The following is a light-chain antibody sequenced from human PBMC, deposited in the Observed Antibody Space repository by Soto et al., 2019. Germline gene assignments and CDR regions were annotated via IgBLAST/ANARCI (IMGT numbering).Light chain of an antibody. CDR1: PSISSW. J-gene: IGKJ1*01. V-gene: IGKV1-5*01. CDR2: DAS. Sequence: DIQMTQSPSTLSASVGDRGTITCRASPSISSWLAWYQQKPGKALKRLIYDASSLESGVPSRFSGSGSGTEFTLTISSLQPDDFATYYCQQYNSWTFGQGTKVDI. CDR3: QQYNSWT.